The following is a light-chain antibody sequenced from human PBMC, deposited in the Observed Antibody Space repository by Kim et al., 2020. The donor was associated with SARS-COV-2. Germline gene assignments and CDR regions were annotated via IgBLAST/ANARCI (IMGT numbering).Light chain of an antibody. V-gene: IGKV3-11*01. CDR1: QSVSYF. CDR2: DAS. Sequence: EIVLTQSPATLSLSPGERATLSCRASQSVSYFLVWYQQKPGQAPRLLIYDASNRATGIPARFSGSGSGTDFTLTISSLEPEDFAVYYCQQRGNWPLTFGQGTRLEIK. CDR3: QQRGNWPLT. J-gene: IGKJ5*01.